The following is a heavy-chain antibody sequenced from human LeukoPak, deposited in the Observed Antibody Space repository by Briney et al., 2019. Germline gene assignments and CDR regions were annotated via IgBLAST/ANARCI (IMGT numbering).Heavy chain of an antibody. CDR2: ISTNGDST. CDR1: GFTFNTYA. J-gene: IGHJ4*02. D-gene: IGHD2-2*01. CDR3: ARWGSTSCYDY. Sequence: GGSLRLSCAASGFTFNTYAMHWVRQAPGKGLEYVSAISTNGDSTYYADSVKGRFTISRDNSKNTLFLQMGSLRADDMAVYYCARWGSTSCYDYWGQGTLVIVSS. V-gene: IGHV3-64*02.